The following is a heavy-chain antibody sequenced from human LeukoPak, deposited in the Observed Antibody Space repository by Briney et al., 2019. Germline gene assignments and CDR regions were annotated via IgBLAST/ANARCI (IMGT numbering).Heavy chain of an antibody. V-gene: IGHV3-74*01. J-gene: IGHJ3*02. CDR3: AKRTGLDGFDI. CDR1: GFTFTDYW. Sequence: QPGGSLRLSCAASGFTFTDYWMHWVRQAPGKGLVWVSRISSINGDGSSTSYVDSVKGRFTISRDNAKNTLYLQMNSLRAEDTAVYYCAKRTGLDGFDIWGQGTMVTVS. CDR2: ISSINGDGSST.